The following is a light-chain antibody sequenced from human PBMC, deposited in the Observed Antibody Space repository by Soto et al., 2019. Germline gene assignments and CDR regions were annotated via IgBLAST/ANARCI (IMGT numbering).Light chain of an antibody. Sequence: QSVLTQPPSVSGAPGQRVTISCTGSSSNIGAGYDVHWYQQLPGTAPKLLIYGNSNRPSGVPDRFSGSKSGTSASLAHTGLQAEDEADYYCQSYDSSLSGSGVFGGGTKLTVL. CDR2: GNS. V-gene: IGLV1-40*01. CDR1: SSNIGAGYD. J-gene: IGLJ2*01. CDR3: QSYDSSLSGSGV.